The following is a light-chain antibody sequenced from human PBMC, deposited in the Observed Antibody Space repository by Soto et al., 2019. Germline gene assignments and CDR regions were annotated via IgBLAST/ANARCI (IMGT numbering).Light chain of an antibody. CDR1: SNDVGSYNL. J-gene: IGLJ2*01. CDR3: CSYAGSKTYVV. CDR2: EGS. Sequence: QSALTQPASVSGSPGQSITISCTGTSNDVGSYNLVSWYQLHPGKAPKLMIYEGSKRPSGVSNRFSGSKSGNTASLTISGLQAEDEAKYYCCSYAGSKTYVVFGGGTKLTVL. V-gene: IGLV2-23*01.